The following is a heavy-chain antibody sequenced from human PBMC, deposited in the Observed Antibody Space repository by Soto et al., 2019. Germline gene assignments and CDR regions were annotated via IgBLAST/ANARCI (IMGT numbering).Heavy chain of an antibody. CDR3: AKDPSGYTDGYYYYYYMDV. CDR1: DAGFGSYA. D-gene: IGHD6-25*01. V-gene: IGHV3-23*01. Sequence: RHSRARRDAGFGSYALSWAPEAPGKGLEWVSTISGTGRSTYYADSVKGRFTISRDNSKNTLYLQVDSLRAEDTAVYYCAKDPSGYTDGYYYYYYMDVWGKGT. J-gene: IGHJ6*03. CDR2: ISGTGRST.